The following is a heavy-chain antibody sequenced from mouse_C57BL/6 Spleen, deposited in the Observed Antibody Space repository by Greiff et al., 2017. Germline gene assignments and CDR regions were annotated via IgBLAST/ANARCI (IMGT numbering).Heavy chain of an antibody. J-gene: IGHJ3*01. CDR2: ISDGGSYT. CDR1: GFTFSSYA. D-gene: IGHD1-1*01. V-gene: IGHV5-4*03. CDR3: ARGYGSSGFAY. Sequence: EVMLVESGGGLVKPGGSLKLSCAASGFTFSSYAMSWVRQTPEKRLEWVATISDGGSYTYYPDNVKGRFTISRDNAKNNLYLQMSHLKSEDTAMYYCARGYGSSGFAYWGQGTLVTVSA.